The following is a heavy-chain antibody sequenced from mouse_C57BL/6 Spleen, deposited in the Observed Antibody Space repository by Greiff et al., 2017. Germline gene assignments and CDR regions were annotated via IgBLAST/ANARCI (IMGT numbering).Heavy chain of an antibody. CDR3: ARLAGTGFDN. CDR1: GYAFSSSW. D-gene: IGHD3-3*01. Sequence: VQLQQSGPELVKPGASVKISCKASGYAFSSSWMNWVKQRPGKGLEWIGRSYPGDGDTNYNGKFKGKATLTADKSSSTAYMHHSSLTSEYSAVYSCARLAGTGFDNWGQGTTLTVSS. J-gene: IGHJ2*01. CDR2: SYPGDGDT. V-gene: IGHV1-82*01.